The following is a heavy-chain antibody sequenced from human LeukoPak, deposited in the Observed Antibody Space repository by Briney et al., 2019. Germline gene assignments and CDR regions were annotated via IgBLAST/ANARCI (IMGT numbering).Heavy chain of an antibody. J-gene: IGHJ6*03. CDR1: GYTFTSYC. V-gene: IGHV1-18*01. CDR3: ARDFLSITMVRGALNYYYYYYMDV. D-gene: IGHD3-10*01. Sequence: SVKVSCKASGYTFTSYCISWVRQAPGQGLEWMGWISAYNGNTNYAQKLQGRVTMTTDTSTSTAYMELRSLRSDDTAVYYCARDFLSITMVRGALNYYYYYYMDVWGKGTTVTVSS. CDR2: ISAYNGNT.